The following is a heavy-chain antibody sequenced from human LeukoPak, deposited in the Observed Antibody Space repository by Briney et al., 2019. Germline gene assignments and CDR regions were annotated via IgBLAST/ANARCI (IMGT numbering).Heavy chain of an antibody. D-gene: IGHD5-12*01. CDR1: GGSINSSNW. J-gene: IGHJ4*02. CDR2: IYHSGST. CDR3: ARDGRGSGYDGFDY. Sequence: SGTLSLTCAVSGGSINSSNWWSWVRQPPGKGLEWIGEIYHSGSTNYNPSLKSRVTISVDKSKNQFSLKLTSVTVADTAVYYCARDGRGSGYDGFDYWGQGTLVTVSS. V-gene: IGHV4-4*02.